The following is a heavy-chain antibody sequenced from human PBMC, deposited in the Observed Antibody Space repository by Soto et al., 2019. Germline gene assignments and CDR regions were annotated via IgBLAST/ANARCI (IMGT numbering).Heavy chain of an antibody. J-gene: IGHJ6*02. Sequence: QVQLVQSGAEVKKPGASVKVSCKASGYTFTSYDINWVRQATGQGLEWMGWMNPNSGNTGYAQKFKGRVTMTRNTSISTAYMELSSLRSEDTAVYYCARALWFGQDYYYYGMDVWGQGTTVTVSS. CDR2: MNPNSGNT. V-gene: IGHV1-8*01. CDR1: GYTFTSYD. CDR3: ARALWFGQDYYYYGMDV. D-gene: IGHD3-10*01.